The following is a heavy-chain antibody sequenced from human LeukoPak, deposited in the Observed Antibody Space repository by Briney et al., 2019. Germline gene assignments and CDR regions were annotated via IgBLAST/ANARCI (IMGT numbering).Heavy chain of an antibody. CDR1: EFTFSSYW. CDR2: IKQDGGQI. D-gene: IGHD4-17*01. Sequence: GGSLRLSSAASEFTFSSYWMSWVRQAPGKGLEWVANIKQDGGQIYYLDSVKGRFTVSRDNAKNSLYLQMNSLRAKDTAVYYCARLGARQMLEYWGQGTLVTVSS. J-gene: IGHJ4*02. CDR3: ARLGARQMLEY. V-gene: IGHV3-7*01.